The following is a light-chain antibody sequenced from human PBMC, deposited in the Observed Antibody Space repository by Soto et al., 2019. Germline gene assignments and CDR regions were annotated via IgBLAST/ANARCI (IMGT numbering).Light chain of an antibody. V-gene: IGLV1-44*01. Sequence: QSALTQPASVSGSPGQSITISCSGSSSNIGSNTVNWYQQLPGTAPKLLIYSNNQRPSGVPDRFSGSKSGTSASLAISGLQSEDEADYYCAAWDDSLNGVVFGGGTKLTVL. CDR2: SNN. CDR3: AAWDDSLNGVV. CDR1: SSNIGSNT. J-gene: IGLJ2*01.